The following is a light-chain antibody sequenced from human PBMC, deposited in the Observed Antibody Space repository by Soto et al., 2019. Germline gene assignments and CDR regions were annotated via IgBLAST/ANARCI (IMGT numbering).Light chain of an antibody. Sequence: QLVLTQSPSASASLGASVKLTCTLSSGHSNYAIAWHQQQPEKGPRYLMKLHSDGSHSKGDGIPDRFSGSISGAERYLTISSLQSEDEADYYGQTWGTGIVIFGGGTKLTVL. J-gene: IGLJ2*01. CDR3: QTWGTGIVI. CDR2: LHSDGSH. V-gene: IGLV4-69*01. CDR1: SGHSNYA.